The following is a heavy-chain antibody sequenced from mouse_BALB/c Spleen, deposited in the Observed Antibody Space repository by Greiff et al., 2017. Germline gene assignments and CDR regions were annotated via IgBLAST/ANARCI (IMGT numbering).Heavy chain of an antibody. D-gene: IGHD2-1*01. Sequence: QVQLQQSGPDLVAPSQSLSITCTVSGFSLTSYGVHWVRQPPGKGLEWLVVIWSDGSTTYNSALKSRLSISKDNSKSQVFLKMNSLQTDDTAMYYCARHNGNSFYAMDYWGQGTSVTVSS. J-gene: IGHJ4*01. V-gene: IGHV2-6-2*01. CDR1: GFSLTSYG. CDR3: ARHNGNSFYAMDY. CDR2: IWSDGST.